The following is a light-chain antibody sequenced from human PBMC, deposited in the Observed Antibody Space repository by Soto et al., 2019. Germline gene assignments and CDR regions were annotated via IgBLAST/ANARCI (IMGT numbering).Light chain of an antibody. CDR3: QEYNSAPLT. J-gene: IGKJ4*01. Sequence: IRMTQSPSSLSASTGDRVTITCRASQGISSYLAWYQQKPGKAPKLLIYAASTLQSGVPSRFSGSGSGTDFTLTIYSLQPEDVATYYCQEYNSAPLTFGGGTKVDIK. V-gene: IGKV1-27*01. CDR1: QGISSY. CDR2: AAS.